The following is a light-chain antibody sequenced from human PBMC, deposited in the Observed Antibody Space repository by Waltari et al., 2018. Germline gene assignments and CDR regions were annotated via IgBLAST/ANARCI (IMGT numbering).Light chain of an antibody. V-gene: IGLV2-14*03. CDR1: FSDVGAYDY. CDR2: DVS. Sequence: QSALTQPASVSGSPGQSITFSCTGAFSDVGAYDYVSWYQQLPGRAHKLLILDVSHRPSCGSASLSGSKAGNTASLTISGLQPEDEADYYCSSYTTRGTWVFGGGTKLTVL. J-gene: IGLJ3*02. CDR3: SSYTTRGTWV.